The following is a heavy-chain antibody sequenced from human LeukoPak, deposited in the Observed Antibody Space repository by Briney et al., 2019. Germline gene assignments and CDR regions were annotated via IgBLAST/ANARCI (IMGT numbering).Heavy chain of an antibody. V-gene: IGHV4-59*08. J-gene: IGHJ2*01. Sequence: SETLSLTCTVSGGSISPYYWSWIRQPPGKGLEWIGYIYYSGNTNYNPSLKSRVTISLDTSKNQFSLKLSSVTAADTAVYYCARHGTTWPYWYFDLWGRGTLVTVSS. CDR1: GGSISPYY. CDR3: ARHGTTWPYWYFDL. D-gene: IGHD1-14*01. CDR2: IYYSGNT.